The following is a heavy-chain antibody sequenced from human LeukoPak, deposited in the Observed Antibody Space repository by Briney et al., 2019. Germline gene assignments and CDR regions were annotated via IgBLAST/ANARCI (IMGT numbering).Heavy chain of an antibody. Sequence: SVKVSXKAPGGTFSSYTISWVRQAPGQGLEWIGRIIPILGIANYAQKFQGRVTITADKSTSTAYMELSSLRSEDTAVYYCAREGIVVVVAAANWFDPWGQGTLVTVSS. V-gene: IGHV1-69*04. CDR1: GGTFSSYT. CDR3: AREGIVVVVAAANWFDP. J-gene: IGHJ5*02. CDR2: IIPILGIA. D-gene: IGHD2-15*01.